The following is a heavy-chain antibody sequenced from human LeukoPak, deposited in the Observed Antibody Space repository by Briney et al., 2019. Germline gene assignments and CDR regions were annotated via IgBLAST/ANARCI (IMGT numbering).Heavy chain of an antibody. J-gene: IGHJ4*02. V-gene: IGHV4-39*07. CDR3: AREESGTFDY. D-gene: IGHD2/OR15-2a*01. CDR1: GGSISSSSYY. Sequence: NASETLSLTCTVSGGSISSSSYYWGWIRQPPGKGLEWIGSIYYSGSTYYNPSLKSRVTISVDTSKNQFSLKLSSVTAADTAVYYCAREESGTFDYWGQGTLVTVSS. CDR2: IYYSGST.